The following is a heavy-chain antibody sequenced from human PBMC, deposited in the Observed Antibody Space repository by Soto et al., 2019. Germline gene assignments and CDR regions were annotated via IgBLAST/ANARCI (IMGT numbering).Heavy chain of an antibody. V-gene: IGHV1-18*01. Sequence: ASVKVSCKASGYTFTSYGISWVRQAPGQGLEWMGWISAYNGNTNYAQKLQGRVTMTTDTSTSTAYMELRSLRSDDTAVYYCARHSAGSHYYYYYGMDVWGQGTTVTSP. CDR3: ARHSAGSHYYYYYGMDV. CDR2: ISAYNGNT. J-gene: IGHJ6*02. CDR1: GYTFTSYG.